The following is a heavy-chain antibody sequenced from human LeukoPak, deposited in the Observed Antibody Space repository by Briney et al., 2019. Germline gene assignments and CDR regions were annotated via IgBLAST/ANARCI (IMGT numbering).Heavy chain of an antibody. Sequence: PGGSLRLSCAASGFTFSSYSMNWVRQAPGKGLEWVSYISSSSSTIYYADSVKGRFTISRDNAKNSLYLQMNSLRDEDTAVYYCARGPPTYYYDSSGRGDYWGQGTLVTVSS. J-gene: IGHJ4*02. D-gene: IGHD3-22*01. CDR1: GFTFSSYS. V-gene: IGHV3-48*02. CDR3: ARGPPTYYYDSSGRGDY. CDR2: ISSSSSTI.